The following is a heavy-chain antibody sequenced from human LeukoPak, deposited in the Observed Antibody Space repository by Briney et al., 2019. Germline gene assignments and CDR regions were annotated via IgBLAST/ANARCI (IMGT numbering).Heavy chain of an antibody. J-gene: IGHJ4*02. CDR1: GYTFTGYY. D-gene: IGHD1-26*01. V-gene: IGHV1-2*02. Sequence: ASVKVSCKASGYTFTGYYMHWVRQAPGRGLEWMGWINPNSGGTNYAQKFQGRVTMTRDTSISTAYMELSRLRSDDTAVYYCARGGYSGSYYGDYWGQGTLVTVSS. CDR2: INPNSGGT. CDR3: ARGGYSGSYYGDY.